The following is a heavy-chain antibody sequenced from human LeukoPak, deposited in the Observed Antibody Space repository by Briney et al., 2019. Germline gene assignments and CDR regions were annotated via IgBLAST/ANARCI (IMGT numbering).Heavy chain of an antibody. D-gene: IGHD2-15*01. V-gene: IGHV3-23*01. CDR3: ALGYCSGGSCYFPLLY. J-gene: IGHJ4*02. CDR1: GFTFSSYA. Sequence: GGSLRLSCAASGFTFSSYAMSWVRQAPGKGLEWVSYISSSGSTIYYADSVKGRFTISRDNSKNTLYLQMNSLRAEDTAVYYCALGYCSGGSCYFPLLYWGQGTLVTVSS. CDR2: ISSSGSTI.